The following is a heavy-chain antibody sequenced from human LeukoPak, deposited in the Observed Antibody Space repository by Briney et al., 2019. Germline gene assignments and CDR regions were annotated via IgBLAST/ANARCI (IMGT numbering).Heavy chain of an antibody. V-gene: IGHV3-21*01. J-gene: IGHJ3*02. CDR3: ASPRDSRAFDI. CDR1: GFTFSSYS. D-gene: IGHD5-24*01. CDR2: ISSSRSYI. Sequence: TGGSLRLSCAASGFTFSSYSMNWVRQAPGKGLEWVSFISSSRSYIYYADSVKGRFTISRDNAKNSLYLQMNSLRAEDTAVYYCASPRDSRAFDIWGQGTMVTVSS.